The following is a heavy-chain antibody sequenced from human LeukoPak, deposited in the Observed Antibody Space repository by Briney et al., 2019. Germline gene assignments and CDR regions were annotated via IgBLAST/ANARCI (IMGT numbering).Heavy chain of an antibody. CDR2: ISSSSSTI. V-gene: IGHV3-48*01. J-gene: IGHJ4*02. CDR1: GFTFSSYS. D-gene: IGHD3-10*01. CDR3: ARDSVLLWFGELSPFDY. Sequence: GGSLRLSCAASGFTFSSYSMNRVRQAPGKGLEWVSYISSSSSTIYYADSVKGRFTISRDNAKNSLHLQMNSLRAEDTAVYYCARDSVLLWFGELSPFDYWGQGTLVTVSS.